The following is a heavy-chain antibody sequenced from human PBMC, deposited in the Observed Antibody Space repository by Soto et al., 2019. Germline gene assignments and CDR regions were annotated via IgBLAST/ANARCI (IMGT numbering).Heavy chain of an antibody. J-gene: IGHJ5*02. V-gene: IGHV4-34*01. CDR2: INHSGST. D-gene: IGHD3-22*01. CDR1: GGSFSGYY. CDR3: ARDYFDSSDYTTNWFDP. Sequence: SDTLSLTCAVYGGSFSGYYWSWIRQPPGKGLEWIGEINHSGSTNYNPSLKSRVTISVDTSKNQFSLKLTSVTAADTALYYCARDYFDSSDYTTNWFDPWGQGTLVTVSS.